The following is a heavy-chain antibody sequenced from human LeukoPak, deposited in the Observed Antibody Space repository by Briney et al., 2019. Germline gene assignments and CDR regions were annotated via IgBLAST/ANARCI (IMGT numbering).Heavy chain of an antibody. CDR1: GFTFSSYA. Sequence: GWSLRLSCAASGFTFSSYAMSWVRQAPGKGLEWVSAISGSGGSTYYADSVKGRFTISRDNSKNTPYLQMNSLRAEDTAVYYCAKGYSALPYSGVFYWGQGTLVTVSS. D-gene: IGHD2-15*01. CDR3: AKGYSALPYSGVFY. J-gene: IGHJ4*02. V-gene: IGHV3-23*01. CDR2: ISGSGGST.